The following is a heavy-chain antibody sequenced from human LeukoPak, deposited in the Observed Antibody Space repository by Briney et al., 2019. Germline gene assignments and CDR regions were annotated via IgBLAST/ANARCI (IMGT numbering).Heavy chain of an antibody. V-gene: IGHV1-18*01. CDR3: ARVQRLGDYFDY. D-gene: IGHD3-10*01. CDR1: GYTFTSYG. CDR2: ISAYNGNT. Sequence: ASAKVSCKASGYTFTSYGISWVRQAPGQGLEWMGWISAYNGNTNYAQKLRGRVTMTTDTSTSTAYMELRSLRSDDTAVYYCARVQRLGDYFDYWGQGTLVTVSS. J-gene: IGHJ4*02.